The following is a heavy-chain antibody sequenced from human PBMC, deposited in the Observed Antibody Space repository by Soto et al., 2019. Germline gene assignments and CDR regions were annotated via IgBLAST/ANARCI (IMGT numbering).Heavy chain of an antibody. V-gene: IGHV1-18*04. CDR2: ISAYNGNT. D-gene: IGHD3-3*01. CDR1: GYTFTSYG. Sequence: GASVKVSCKASGYTFTSYGISWVRQAPGQGLEWMGWISAYNGNTNYAQKLQGRVTMTTDTSTSTAYMELRSLRSDDTAVYYCARWGVGGEPIVGVVLLRGAFDIWGQGTMVTVSS. J-gene: IGHJ3*02. CDR3: ARWGVGGEPIVGVVLLRGAFDI.